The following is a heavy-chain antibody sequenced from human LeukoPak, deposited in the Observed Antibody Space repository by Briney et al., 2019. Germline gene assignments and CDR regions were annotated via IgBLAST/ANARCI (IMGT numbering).Heavy chain of an antibody. V-gene: IGHV4-39*01. CDR3: ARHDDYYDPYLDY. Sequence: GSLRLSCAASGFTFSSYWMTWVRQAPGKGLEWIGNIFYTGSTYYNPSLKSRVTISVDTSENRFSLKLSSVTAADTAVYYCARHDDYYDPYLDYWGQGTLVTVSS. J-gene: IGHJ4*02. CDR2: IFYTGST. CDR1: GFTFSSYW. D-gene: IGHD3-16*01.